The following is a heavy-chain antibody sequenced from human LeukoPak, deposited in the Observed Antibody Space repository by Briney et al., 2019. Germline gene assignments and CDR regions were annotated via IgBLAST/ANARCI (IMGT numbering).Heavy chain of an antibody. Sequence: GASVKVSCKASVYTFTAYAMHWVRQAPGQRPEWMGWINAGTGNTRYSQKFQGRVTITRDTSASTAYMELSSLKSEDTAVYYCARGVYGDFYFDFWGQGTLVTVSS. J-gene: IGHJ4*02. V-gene: IGHV1-3*01. CDR3: ARGVYGDFYFDF. CDR2: INAGTGNT. CDR1: VYTFTAYA. D-gene: IGHD4-17*01.